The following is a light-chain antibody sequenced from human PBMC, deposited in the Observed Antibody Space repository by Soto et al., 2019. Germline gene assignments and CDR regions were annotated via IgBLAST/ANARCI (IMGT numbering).Light chain of an antibody. CDR2: DVS. CDR3: SSYTSSSTF. CDR1: SSDVDGYNY. J-gene: IGLJ1*01. Sequence: QSVLTQPAPVSGSPGQSIAIFCTGTSSDVDGYNYVSWYQQHPGKAPKLMIYDVSNRPSGVSNRFSGSKSGNTASLTISGLQAEDEADYYCSSYTSSSTFFGTVTKVTVL. V-gene: IGLV2-14*01.